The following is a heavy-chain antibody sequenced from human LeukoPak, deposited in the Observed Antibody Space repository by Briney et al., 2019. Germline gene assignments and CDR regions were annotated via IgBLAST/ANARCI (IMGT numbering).Heavy chain of an antibody. D-gene: IGHD3-22*01. CDR3: ATPNSSGYYYKI. J-gene: IGHJ3*02. CDR1: GYTFTGYY. Sequence: ASVKVSCKASGYTFTGYYMHWVRQAPGQGLEWMGWINPNSGNTGYAQKFQGRVTMTRNTSISTAYMELSSLRSEDTAVYYCATPNSSGYYYKIWGQGTMVTVSS. V-gene: IGHV1-8*02. CDR2: INPNSGNT.